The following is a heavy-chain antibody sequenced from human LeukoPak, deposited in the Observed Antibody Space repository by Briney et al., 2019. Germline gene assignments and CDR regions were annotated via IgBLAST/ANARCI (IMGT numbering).Heavy chain of an antibody. CDR1: GYTFTSYG. CDR2: ISAYNGNT. V-gene: IGHV1-18*01. CDR3: ARVSYSNYPDYFDY. J-gene: IGHJ4*02. D-gene: IGHD4-11*01. Sequence: ASVKVSCKASGYTFTSYGISWVRQAPGQGLEWMGWISAYNGNTNYAQKLQGRVTMTTDTSTSTAYMELRNLRSDDTAVYYCARVSYSNYPDYFDYWGQGTLVTVSS.